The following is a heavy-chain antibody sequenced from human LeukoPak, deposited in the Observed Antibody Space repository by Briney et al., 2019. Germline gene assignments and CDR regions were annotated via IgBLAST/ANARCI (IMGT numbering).Heavy chain of an antibody. Sequence: SQTLSLTCAVSGGSISSGGYSWSWIRQPPGKGLEWIGYIYHSGSTYYNPSLKSRVTISVDRSKNQFSLKLSSVTAADTAVYYCARGVSSGWFYYFDYWGQGTLVTVSS. CDR3: ARGVSSGWFYYFDY. V-gene: IGHV4-30-2*01. CDR2: IYHSGST. J-gene: IGHJ4*02. CDR1: GGSISSGGYS. D-gene: IGHD6-19*01.